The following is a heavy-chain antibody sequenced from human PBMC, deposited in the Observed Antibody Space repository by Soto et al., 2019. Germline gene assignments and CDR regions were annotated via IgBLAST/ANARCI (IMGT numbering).Heavy chain of an antibody. CDR3: VARDSSGYYAPFDY. Sequence: QVQLVQSGAEVKKPGSSVKVSCKASGGTFSSYAISWVRQAPGQGLEWMGGIIPIFGTANYAQKFQGRVTITADKSTSTAYMELSSLRSEDTAVYYCVARDSSGYYAPFDYWGQGTLVTVSS. V-gene: IGHV1-69*06. CDR1: GGTFSSYA. J-gene: IGHJ4*02. CDR2: IIPIFGTA. D-gene: IGHD3-22*01.